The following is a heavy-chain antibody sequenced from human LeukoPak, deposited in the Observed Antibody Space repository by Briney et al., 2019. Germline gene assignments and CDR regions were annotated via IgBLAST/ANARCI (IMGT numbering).Heavy chain of an antibody. CDR3: AKDRSSSARED. CDR2: ISGYNGNT. V-gene: IGHV1-18*01. J-gene: IGHJ4*02. Sequence: GASVKFSCKTSGFTFTSYGISWVRQAPGQGLEWVGWISGYNGNTNYAQKFRGRLTMTTDTSTTTAYMELRSLSSDDTAVYYCAKDRSSSAREDWGQGTLVTVSS. D-gene: IGHD6-13*01. CDR1: GFTFTSYG.